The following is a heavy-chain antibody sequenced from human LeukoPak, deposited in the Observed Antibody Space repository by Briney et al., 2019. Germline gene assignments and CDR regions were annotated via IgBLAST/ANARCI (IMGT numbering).Heavy chain of an antibody. Sequence: SETLSLTCSVSGGSISTYHWNWIRKPPGKGLEWIGYVQSTGNSKYSPSLKSRVAIFVDTSKNQVVLNLNSVTAADTAVYYCARDKQHSYGRYFDHWGQGMLVTVSS. CDR3: ARDKQHSYGRYFDH. D-gene: IGHD5-18*01. J-gene: IGHJ4*02. CDR1: GGSISTYH. V-gene: IGHV4-59*01. CDR2: VQSTGNS.